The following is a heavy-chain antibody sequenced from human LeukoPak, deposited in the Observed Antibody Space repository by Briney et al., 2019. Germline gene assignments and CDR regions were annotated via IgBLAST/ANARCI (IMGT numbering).Heavy chain of an antibody. CDR2: ISSSSSYV. Sequence: GGSLRLSCAASGFTFSSYSMNWVRQAPGKGLEWVSSISSSSSYVYYADSVKGRFTISRDNAKNSLYLQMNSLRAEDTAVYYCARDDSSGLHDYWGQGTLVTVSS. CDR3: ARDDSSGLHDY. V-gene: IGHV3-21*01. J-gene: IGHJ4*02. D-gene: IGHD6-19*01. CDR1: GFTFSSYS.